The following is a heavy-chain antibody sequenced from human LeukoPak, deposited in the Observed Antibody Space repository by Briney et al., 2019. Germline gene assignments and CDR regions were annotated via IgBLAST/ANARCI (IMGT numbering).Heavy chain of an antibody. CDR2: ISSSSSTI. V-gene: IGHV3-48*01. J-gene: IGHJ4*02. Sequence: PGGSLRLSCAASGFTFSSYSMNWVRQAPGKGLEWVSYISSSSSTIYYADSVKGRFTISRDNAKNSLYLQMNSLRAEDTAVYYCAWGREGLFDYWGQGTLVTVSS. CDR1: GFTFSSYS. CDR3: AWGREGLFDY. D-gene: IGHD3-16*01.